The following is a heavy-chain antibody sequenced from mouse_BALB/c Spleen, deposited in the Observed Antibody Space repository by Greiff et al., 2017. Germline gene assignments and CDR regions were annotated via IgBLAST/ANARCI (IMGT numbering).Heavy chain of an antibody. CDR2: ISSGSSTI. J-gene: IGHJ3*01. V-gene: IGHV5-9-4*01. Sequence: EVMLVESGGGLVKPGGSLKLSCAASGFTFSSYAMSWVRQSPEKRLEWVAEISSGSSTIYYADTVKGRFTISRDNPKNTLFLQMTSLRSEDTAMYYCARSYYGNYAWFAYWGQGTLVTVSA. D-gene: IGHD2-10*01. CDR3: ARSYYGNYAWFAY. CDR1: GFTFSSYA.